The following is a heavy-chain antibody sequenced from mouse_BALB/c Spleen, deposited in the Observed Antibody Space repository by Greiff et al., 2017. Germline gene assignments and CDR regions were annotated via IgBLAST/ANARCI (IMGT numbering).Heavy chain of an antibody. V-gene: IGHV14-3*02. CDR3: ATYGYDDGFDY. D-gene: IGHD2-2*01. J-gene: IGHJ2*01. CDR1: GFNIKDTY. CDR2: IDPANGNT. Sequence: VQLQQSGAELVKPGASVKLSCTASGFNIKDTYMHWVKQRPEQGLEWIGRIDPANGNTKYDPKFQGKATITADTSSNTAYLQLSSLTSEDTAVYYCATYGYDDGFDYWGQGTTLTVSS.